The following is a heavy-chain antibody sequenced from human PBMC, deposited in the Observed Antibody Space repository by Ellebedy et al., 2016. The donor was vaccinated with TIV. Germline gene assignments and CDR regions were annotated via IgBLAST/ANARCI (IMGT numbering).Heavy chain of an antibody. CDR2: INGGNGNT. J-gene: IGHJ3*02. V-gene: IGHV1-3*01. CDR1: GYTFSSYA. D-gene: IGHD2-8*01. Sequence: AASVKVSCKASGYTFSSYAMHWVRQAPGQRLEWMGWINGGNGNTKYSQKFQGRVTITRDTSASTAYMELSSLRSEDTAVYYCATDLRYCSNDVCFKRYDAFDIWGQGTMVTVSS. CDR3: ATDLRYCSNDVCFKRYDAFDI.